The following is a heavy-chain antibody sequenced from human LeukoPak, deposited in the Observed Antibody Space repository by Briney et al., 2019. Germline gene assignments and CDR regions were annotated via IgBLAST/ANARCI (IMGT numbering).Heavy chain of an antibody. Sequence: GGSLRLSCAASGFTFSNYWVSWVRQAPGKGLEWVASIKPDGSEKYYVDSVKGRFTMSRDNAKNSLHLQMNSLRAEDTAMYYCARARVAAAGTWDYWGQGTLVTVSS. J-gene: IGHJ4*02. D-gene: IGHD6-13*01. CDR1: GFTFSNYW. CDR3: ARARVAAAGTWDY. CDR2: IKPDGSEK. V-gene: IGHV3-7*01.